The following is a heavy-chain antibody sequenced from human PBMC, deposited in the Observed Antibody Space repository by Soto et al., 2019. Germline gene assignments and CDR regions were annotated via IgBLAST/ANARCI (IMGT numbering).Heavy chain of an antibody. D-gene: IGHD2-15*01. CDR1: GYTFTSYA. Sequence: GPVKVSCKASGYTFTSYAMHWVRQAPGQRLEWMGWINAGNGNTKYSQKFQGRVTITRDTSASTAYMELSSLRSEDTAVYYCARLEPHIVVVVDATLQEGYYYYGMDVWGQGTTVTVYS. J-gene: IGHJ6*02. V-gene: IGHV1-3*01. CDR3: ARLEPHIVVVVDATLQEGYYYYGMDV. CDR2: INAGNGNT.